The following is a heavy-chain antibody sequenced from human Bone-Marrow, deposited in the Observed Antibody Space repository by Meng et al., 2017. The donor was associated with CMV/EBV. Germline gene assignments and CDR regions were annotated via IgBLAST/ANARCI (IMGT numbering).Heavy chain of an antibody. J-gene: IGHJ4*02. CDR1: GYTFTSYG. CDR2: ISAYNGNT. CDR3: ARDPQFWSGSYSDY. Sequence: ASVKVSCKASGYTFTSYGISWVRQAPGQGLEWMGWISAYNGNTNYAQNLQGRVTMTTDTSTRIAYMELRSLRSDDTAVYYCARDPQFWSGSYSDYWGQGPLVTFYS. V-gene: IGHV1-18*01. D-gene: IGHD3-3*01.